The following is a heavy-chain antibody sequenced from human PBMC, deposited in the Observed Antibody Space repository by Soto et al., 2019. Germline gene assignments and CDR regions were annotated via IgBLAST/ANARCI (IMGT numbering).Heavy chain of an antibody. CDR3: ARGPTGWYSYDY. J-gene: IGHJ4*02. CDR1: GFTFSSSW. D-gene: IGHD6-19*01. Sequence: EVQLVESGGGLVQPGGSLRLSCAASGFTFSSSWMHWVRQAPGKGLVWVSRIYSDGSRTNYADSVQGRFTISRDNAKNTLYLQMNNLRAEDTALYYCARGPTGWYSYDYWGQGTLVTVSS. V-gene: IGHV3-74*01. CDR2: IYSDGSRT.